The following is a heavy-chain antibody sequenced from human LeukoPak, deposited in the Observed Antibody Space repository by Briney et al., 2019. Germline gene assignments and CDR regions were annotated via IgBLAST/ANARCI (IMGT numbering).Heavy chain of an antibody. Sequence: GESLKISCQGSGYTFATYWIGWVRQMPGKGLEWMGIIYPTDSGTIYSPSFQGQVTISVDKSINTAYLQWSSLKASDSAMYYCVRQPNLDCWGQGTLVTVSS. V-gene: IGHV5-51*01. CDR3: VRQPNLDC. J-gene: IGHJ4*02. CDR1: GYTFATYW. CDR2: IYPTDSGT.